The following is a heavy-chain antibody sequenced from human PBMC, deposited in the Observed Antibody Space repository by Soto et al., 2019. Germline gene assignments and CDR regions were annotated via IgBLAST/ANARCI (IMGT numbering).Heavy chain of an antibody. J-gene: IGHJ4*02. CDR3: AREMSTGGELESYFDY. D-gene: IGHD1-26*01. V-gene: IGHV4-30-4*01. CDR2: IYYSGST. CDR1: GGSISSGDYY. Sequence: PSETRSLTCTVSGGSISSGDYYWSWIRQPPGKGLEWIGYIYYSGSTYYNPSLKSRVTISGDTSKNQFSLKLSSVTAADTAVYYCAREMSTGGELESYFDYSGQGTVVTVSS.